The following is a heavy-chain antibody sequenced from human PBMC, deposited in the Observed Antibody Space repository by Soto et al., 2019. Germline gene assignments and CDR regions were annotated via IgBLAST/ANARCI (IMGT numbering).Heavy chain of an antibody. CDR1: GFTFSSYS. CDR2: ISSSSSTI. Sequence: EVQLVESGGGLVQPGGSLRLSCAASGFTFSSYSMNWVRQAPGKGLEWVSYISSSSSTIDYAYSVKGRFTISRDNAKNSLYLQMNSLRAEDTAVYYCARLASPPSRDSSSSFVTAFAIWGRGTMVTVSS. V-gene: IGHV3-48*01. J-gene: IGHJ3*02. D-gene: IGHD6-6*01. CDR3: ARLASPPSRDSSSSFVTAFAI.